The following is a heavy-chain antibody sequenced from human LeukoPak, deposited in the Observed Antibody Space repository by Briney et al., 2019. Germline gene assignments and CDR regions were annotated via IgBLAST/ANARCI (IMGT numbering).Heavy chain of an antibody. CDR1: GGSIASGGYS. CDR3: ARGNSDGKREDY. D-gene: IGHD2-15*01. CDR2: INYSGST. J-gene: IGHJ4*02. Sequence: SQTLSLTCTVSGGSIASGGYSWSWIRQHPGKGLEWIGFINYSGSTYYNPSLKSRVTISRDTSRNQFSLKLSSVTAADTAVYYCARGNSDGKREDYWGPGTLLTVSS. V-gene: IGHV4-31*03.